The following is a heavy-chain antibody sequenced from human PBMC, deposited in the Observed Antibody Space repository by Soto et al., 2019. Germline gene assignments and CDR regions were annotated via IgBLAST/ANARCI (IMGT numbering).Heavy chain of an antibody. J-gene: IGHJ3*02. D-gene: IGHD3-3*01. Sequence: ASVKVSCKVSGYTLTELSMHWVRQAPGKGLEWVGGFDPEDGETIYAQKFQGRVTMTEDTSTDTAYMELSSLRSEDTAVYYCATDRNYDFWSGPLGGAFDIWGQGTMVTVSS. CDR2: FDPEDGET. CDR1: GYTLTELS. CDR3: ATDRNYDFWSGPLGGAFDI. V-gene: IGHV1-24*01.